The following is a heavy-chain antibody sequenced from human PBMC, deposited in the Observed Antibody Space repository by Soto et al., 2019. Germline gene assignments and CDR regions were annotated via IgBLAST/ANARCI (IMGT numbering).Heavy chain of an antibody. CDR1: GYTFTSYY. Sequence: ASVKVSCKASGYTFTSYYMHWVRQAPGQGLEWMGIINPSGGSTSYAQKFQGRVTMTRDTSTSTVYMELSSLRSEDTAVYYCARDKGWELLSYGMDVWGQGTTVTVSS. V-gene: IGHV1-46*01. CDR2: INPSGGST. CDR3: ARDKGWELLSYGMDV. D-gene: IGHD1-26*01. J-gene: IGHJ6*02.